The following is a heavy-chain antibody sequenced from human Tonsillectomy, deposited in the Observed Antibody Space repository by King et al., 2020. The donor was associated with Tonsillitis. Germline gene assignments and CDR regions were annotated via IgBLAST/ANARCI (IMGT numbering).Heavy chain of an antibody. CDR3: ARDPDGGNSPWYFDL. V-gene: IGHV1-18*04. CDR2: ISTYNGNT. CDR1: GYSFTSYS. D-gene: IGHD4-23*01. J-gene: IGHJ2*01. Sequence: QVQLVESGAEVKKPGASVKVSCKASGYSFTSYSISWVRQAPGQGLEWMGWISTYNGNTNYAQKLQGRVTMTTDTSTSTAYMELRSLRSDDTAVYYCARDPDGGNSPWYFDLWGRGTLVTVSS.